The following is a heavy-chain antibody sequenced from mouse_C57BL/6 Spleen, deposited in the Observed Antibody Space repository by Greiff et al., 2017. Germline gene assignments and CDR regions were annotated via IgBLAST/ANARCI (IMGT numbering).Heavy chain of an antibody. V-gene: IGHV1-69*01. D-gene: IGHD2-5*01. CDR3: ARGAGYSNYVGYAMDY. J-gene: IGHJ4*01. Sequence: VQLQQPGAELVMPGASVKLSCKASGYTFTSYWMHWVKQRPGQGLEWIGEIDPSDSSTNYNQKFKGKSTLTVDKSSSTAYMQLSSRTSEDSAVYYCARGAGYSNYVGYAMDYWGQGTSVTVSS. CDR2: IDPSDSST. CDR1: GYTFTSYW.